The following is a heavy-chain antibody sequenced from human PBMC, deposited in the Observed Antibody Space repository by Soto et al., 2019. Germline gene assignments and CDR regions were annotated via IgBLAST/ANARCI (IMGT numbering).Heavy chain of an antibody. V-gene: IGHV4-31*02. Sequence: QVQLQESAPGLVKPSQTLPLTCSVFGASTASHYPWTGIRPPPGKGLEWMGYIFNSGTTFYNPSLTSRLSISMDTSGNHFSLELRSVTAADTAVYYCALALGPTTGLDYWGQGTLVTVSS. CDR3: ALALGPTTGLDY. D-gene: IGHD1-26*01. CDR2: IFNSGTT. J-gene: IGHJ4*02. CDR1: GASTASHYP.